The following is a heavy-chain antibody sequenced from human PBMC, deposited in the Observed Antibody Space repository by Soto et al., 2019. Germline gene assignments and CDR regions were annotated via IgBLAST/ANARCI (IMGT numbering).Heavy chain of an antibody. CDR3: ARAWDF. J-gene: IGHJ1*01. Sequence: SETLSLTCTVSGVSVSRDYQWIWIRQPPGKGLEWIGHISYSGSPYYHPSLRSRLSISVDTSKNQYSLKVKSVTAADTAVYYCARAWDFWGQGTLVTVSS. D-gene: IGHD1-26*01. CDR2: ISYSGSP. CDR1: GVSVSRDYQ. V-gene: IGHV4-30-4*01.